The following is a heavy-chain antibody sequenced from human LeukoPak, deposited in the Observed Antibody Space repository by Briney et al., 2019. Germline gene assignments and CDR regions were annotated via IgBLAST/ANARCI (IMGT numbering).Heavy chain of an antibody. J-gene: IGHJ4*02. V-gene: IGHV1-18*01. CDR2: ISSYTGDT. CDR3: ARDYYYGSGSYSPFDY. CDR1: GYRFTNYG. D-gene: IGHD3-10*01. Sequence: ASVKVSCKASGYRFTNYGISWVRQAPGQGLEWMGWISSYTGDTHYAQRFQGRVTMTTDTSTNTAYLELRSLRSDDTALYYCARDYYYGSGSYSPFDYWGQGTLVTVSS.